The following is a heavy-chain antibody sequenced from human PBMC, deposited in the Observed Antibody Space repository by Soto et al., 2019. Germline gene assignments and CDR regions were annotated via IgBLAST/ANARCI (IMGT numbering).Heavy chain of an antibody. J-gene: IGHJ3*02. V-gene: IGHV4-30-2*01. Sequence: SETLSLTCTVSGGSLSSGGYFWSWLRQPPGKGLEWIGYIYHSGSTYYNPSLKSRVTISVDTSKNQFSLKLSSVTAADTAVYYCARDQGDSSDAFDIWGQGTMVTGS. CDR3: ARDQGDSSDAFDI. CDR2: IYHSGST. D-gene: IGHD3-22*01. CDR1: GGSLSSGGYF.